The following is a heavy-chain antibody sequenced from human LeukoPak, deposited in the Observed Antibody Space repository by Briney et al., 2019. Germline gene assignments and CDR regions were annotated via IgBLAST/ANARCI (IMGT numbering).Heavy chain of an antibody. Sequence: PGRSLRLSCTASGFTFGDYAMSWVRQAPGKGLEWVSVIYRGDATYYAESVKGRFTISRDRYKNTLYLQMNSLSAEDTAMYYCVRAIGNSGNYDWGQGILVTVSS. CDR3: VRAIGNSGNYD. CDR2: IYRGDAT. CDR1: GFTFGDYA. V-gene: IGHV3-53*01. J-gene: IGHJ4*02. D-gene: IGHD1-26*01.